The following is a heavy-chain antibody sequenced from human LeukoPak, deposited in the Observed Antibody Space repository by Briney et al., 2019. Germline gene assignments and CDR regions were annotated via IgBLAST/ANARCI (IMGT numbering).Heavy chain of an antibody. CDR1: GGSISSYY. CDR3: ARVTGYMIEEQFGY. V-gene: IGHV4-59*01. J-gene: IGHJ4*02. CDR2: IYYSGST. Sequence: SETLSLTCTVSGGSISSYYWSWIRQPPGKGLEWIGYIYYSGSTNYNSSFKSRVTISIDTSKNQFSLRLSSVTAADTAVYYCARVTGYMIEEQFGYWGQGTLVTVSS. D-gene: IGHD3-22*01.